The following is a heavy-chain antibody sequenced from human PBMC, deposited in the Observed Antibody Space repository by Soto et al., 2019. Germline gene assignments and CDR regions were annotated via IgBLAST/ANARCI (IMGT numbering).Heavy chain of an antibody. CDR2: INPNSGGT. D-gene: IGHD2-21*02. CDR1: GYTFTGYY. V-gene: IGHV1-2*04. J-gene: IGHJ6*03. Sequence: ASVKVSCKASGYTFTGYYMHWVRQAPGQGLEWMGWINPNSGGTNYAQKFQGWVTMTRDTSISTAYMELSSLRAEDTAVYYCARDLRAPLVATAMPYYMDVWGKGTTVTVSS. CDR3: ARDLRAPLVATAMPYYMDV.